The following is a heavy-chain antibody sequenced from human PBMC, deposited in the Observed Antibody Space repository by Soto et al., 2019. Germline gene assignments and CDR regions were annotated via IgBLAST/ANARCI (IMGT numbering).Heavy chain of an antibody. D-gene: IGHD1-26*01. CDR1: GFTFSNYW. V-gene: IGHV3-74*01. Sequence: LRLSCAASGFTFSNYWIHWVRQVPGEGLVWVSTINNDGSRTWYADSVRGRIAMSRDNARNLVYLQMNSLRAEDTAVYYCGTTFEYWGQGALVTVSS. CDR3: GTTFEY. CDR2: INNDGSRT. J-gene: IGHJ4*02.